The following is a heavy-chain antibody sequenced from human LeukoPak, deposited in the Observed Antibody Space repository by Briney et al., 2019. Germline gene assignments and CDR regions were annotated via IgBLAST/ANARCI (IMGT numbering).Heavy chain of an antibody. Sequence: PGGSLRLSCAASGFIFSDYYMGWIRQAPGKGLEWVSYISGSGCTIFYADSVKGRFTISRDNAKNSMHLQMNSLRAEDTAVYYCGRDFGLSGTKRSFDIWGQGTMVTVSS. J-gene: IGHJ3*02. CDR3: GRDFGLSGTKRSFDI. CDR2: ISGSGCTI. D-gene: IGHD1-7*01. CDR1: GFIFSDYY. V-gene: IGHV3-11*01.